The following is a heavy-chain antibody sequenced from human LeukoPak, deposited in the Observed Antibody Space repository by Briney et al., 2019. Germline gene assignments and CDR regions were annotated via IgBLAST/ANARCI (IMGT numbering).Heavy chain of an antibody. CDR2: ISGDGGSR. D-gene: IGHD6-19*01. J-gene: IGHJ4*02. CDR3: AKGADLLTWRMTTVAGTRFDF. Sequence: PGGSLRLSCAVSGFTFDDYAMHWVRQAPGKGLEWVSLISGDGGSRYYAGSVKGRFTVSRDNSKNSLYLQMNRLRTEDTAFYYCAKGADLLTWRMTTVAGTRFDFWDQGTLVTVSS. CDR1: GFTFDDYA. V-gene: IGHV3-43*02.